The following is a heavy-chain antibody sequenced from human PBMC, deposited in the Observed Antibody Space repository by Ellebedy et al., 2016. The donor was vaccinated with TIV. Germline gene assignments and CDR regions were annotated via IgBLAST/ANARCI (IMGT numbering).Heavy chain of an antibody. V-gene: IGHV3-74*01. Sequence: GESLKISCAASGFTFSSYWMHWVRQAPGKGLVWVSRINSDGSSTSYADSVKGRFTISRDNAKNTLYLQMNSLRAEDTAVYYCARDLRQWLGFDYWGQGTLVTVSS. CDR1: GFTFSSYW. CDR3: ARDLRQWLGFDY. J-gene: IGHJ4*02. D-gene: IGHD6-19*01. CDR2: INSDGSST.